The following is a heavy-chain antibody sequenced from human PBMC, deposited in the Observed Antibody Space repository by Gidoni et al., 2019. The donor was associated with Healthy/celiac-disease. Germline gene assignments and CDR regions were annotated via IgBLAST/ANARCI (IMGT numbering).Heavy chain of an antibody. D-gene: IGHD2-2*01. CDR3: ARVNCSSTSCHGWYFDL. Sequence: EVQLVESGGGLVPPGGSLRLSCAASGFTFSSYDMHWVRQATGKGLEWVSAIGTAGDPYYPGSVKGRFTISRENAKNSLYLQMNSLRAGDTAVYYCARVNCSSTSCHGWYFDLWGRGTLVTVSS. V-gene: IGHV3-13*05. CDR2: IGTAGDP. J-gene: IGHJ2*01. CDR1: GFTFSSYD.